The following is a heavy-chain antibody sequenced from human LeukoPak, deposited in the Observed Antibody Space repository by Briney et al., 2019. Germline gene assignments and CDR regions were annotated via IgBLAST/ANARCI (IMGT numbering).Heavy chain of an antibody. CDR2: IKSKTDGGTT. V-gene: IGHV3-15*01. J-gene: IGHJ4*02. CDR3: TTDIRYYGSGSYYPY. D-gene: IGHD3-10*01. Sequence: GGSLRLSCAASGFTFSNAWMSWVRQAPGKGLEWVGRIKSKTDGGTTDYAAPVKGRFTISRDDSKNTLYLQMNSLKTKDTAVYYCTTDIRYYGSGSYYPYWGQGTLVTVSS. CDR1: GFTFSNAW.